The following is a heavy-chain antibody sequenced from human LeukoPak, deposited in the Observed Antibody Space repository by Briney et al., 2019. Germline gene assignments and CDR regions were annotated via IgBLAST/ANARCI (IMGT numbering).Heavy chain of an antibody. CDR2: ISSSGSTI. Sequence: PGGSLRLPCAVCGFTFSDYYMSWIRQAPGKGLEWVSYISSSGSTIFYADSVKGRFTISRDNAKNSLYLQMNSLRAEDTAVYYCARGGVTTVGELDYWGQGTLVTVSS. CDR3: ARGGVTTVGELDY. J-gene: IGHJ4*02. CDR1: GFTFSDYY. V-gene: IGHV3-11*04. D-gene: IGHD4-17*01.